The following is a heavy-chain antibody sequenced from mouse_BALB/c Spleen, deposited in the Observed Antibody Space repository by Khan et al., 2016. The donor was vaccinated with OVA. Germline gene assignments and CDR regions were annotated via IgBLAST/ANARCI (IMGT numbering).Heavy chain of an antibody. V-gene: IGHV1-61*01. D-gene: IGHD2-2*01. J-gene: IGHJ3*01. CDR3: ARREKYGYDPSWFAY. Sequence: VQLQQSGAELVRPGASVKLSCKASGYTFTSYWMNWVKQRPGQGLEWIGMIDPSDSETHYNQIFKDKATLTVDKSSSTAYMQLSSLTSEDSAVXYCARREKYGYDPSWFAYWGQGTLVTVSA. CDR1: GYTFTSYW. CDR2: IDPSDSET.